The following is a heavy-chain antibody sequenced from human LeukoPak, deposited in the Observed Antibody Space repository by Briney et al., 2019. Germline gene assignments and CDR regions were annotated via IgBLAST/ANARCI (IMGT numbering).Heavy chain of an antibody. CDR3: AKVRYSSSSDDAFDI. V-gene: IGHV3-23*01. Sequence: SGGSLRLSCAASGFTFSSYAMSWVRQAPGKGLEWVSAISGSGGSTYYAGSVKGRFTISRDNSKNTLYLQMNSLRAEDTAVYYCAKVRYSSSSDDAFDIWGQGTMVTVSS. CDR2: ISGSGGST. D-gene: IGHD6-13*01. J-gene: IGHJ3*02. CDR1: GFTFSSYA.